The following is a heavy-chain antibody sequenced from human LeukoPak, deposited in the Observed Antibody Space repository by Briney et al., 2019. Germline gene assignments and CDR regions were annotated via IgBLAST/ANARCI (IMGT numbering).Heavy chain of an antibody. D-gene: IGHD3-10*01. V-gene: IGHV3-74*01. J-gene: IGHJ6*02. Sequence: GGSLRLSCAASGFTFSSYWVYWVRQAPGKGLVWVSRINSDGSSTSYADSVKGRFTISRDNAMNTLYLQMNSLRAEDTAVYYCAMVRGYYYHGLDVWGQGTTVTVSS. CDR2: INSDGSST. CDR1: GFTFSSYW. CDR3: AMVRGYYYHGLDV.